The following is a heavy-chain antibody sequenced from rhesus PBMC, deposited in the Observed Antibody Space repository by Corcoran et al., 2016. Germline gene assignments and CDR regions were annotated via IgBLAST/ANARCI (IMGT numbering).Heavy chain of an antibody. J-gene: IGHJ4*01. CDR2: ISGRSGSP. CDR1: CGSFSGYY. Sequence: QVQLQESGPGLVKPSETLSLTCAVSCGSFSGYYWGWIRQPPGKGLEWIGYISGRSGSPGYNPSLKSRVTISTDTSKNQFSLKVRSVTAADTAVYYGVRGGTEVIMFDYWGQGVLVTVSS. D-gene: IGHD3-34*01. CDR3: VRGGTEVIMFDY. V-gene: IGHV4-165*01.